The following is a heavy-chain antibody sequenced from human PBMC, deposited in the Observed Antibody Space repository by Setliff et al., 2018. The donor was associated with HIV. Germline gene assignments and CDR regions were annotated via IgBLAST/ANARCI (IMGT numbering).Heavy chain of an antibody. CDR1: GGSISSSSYY. D-gene: IGHD3-22*01. CDR3: ARDMTYYYDSSGSFGWFDP. Sequence: SETLSLTCTVSGGSISSSSYYWGWIRQPPGKGLEWIGSMYYSGSTYYNPSLKSRVTISVDTSKNQFSLKLSSVTAADTAVYYCARDMTYYYDSSGSFGWFDPWGQGTLVTVSS. J-gene: IGHJ5*02. V-gene: IGHV4-39*07. CDR2: MYYSGST.